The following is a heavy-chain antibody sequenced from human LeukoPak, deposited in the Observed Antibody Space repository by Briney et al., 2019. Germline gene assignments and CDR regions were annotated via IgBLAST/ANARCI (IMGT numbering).Heavy chain of an antibody. CDR1: GFTFDDYA. Sequence: PGRSLRLSCAASGFTFDDYAMHWVRQAPGKGLEWVSGISWNSGSIGYADSVKGRFTISRDNAKNSLYLQMNSLRAEDTALYYCAKDMTTVTTVGMDVWGQGTTDTVSS. J-gene: IGHJ6*02. V-gene: IGHV3-9*01. D-gene: IGHD4-17*01. CDR3: AKDMTTVTTVGMDV. CDR2: ISWNSGSI.